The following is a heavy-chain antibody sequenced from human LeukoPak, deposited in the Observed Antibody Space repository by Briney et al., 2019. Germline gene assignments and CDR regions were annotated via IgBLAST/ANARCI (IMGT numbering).Heavy chain of an antibody. Sequence: PSETLSLTCTVSGGSIRSSSYYWGWIRQPPGKGLEWIGSIYYSGSTYYKSSLKSRVTISIDTSKNQFSLKLSSVTAADTAVYYCARGLWFGDENPPYFDYWGQGTLVTVSS. V-gene: IGHV4-39*07. CDR3: ARGLWFGDENPPYFDY. CDR1: GGSIRSSSYY. CDR2: IYYSGST. D-gene: IGHD3-10*01. J-gene: IGHJ4*02.